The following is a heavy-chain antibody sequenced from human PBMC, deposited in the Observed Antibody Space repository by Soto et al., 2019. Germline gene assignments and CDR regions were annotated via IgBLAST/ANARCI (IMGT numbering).Heavy chain of an antibody. V-gene: IGHV1-69*13. D-gene: IGHD5-18*01. J-gene: IGHJ6*02. CDR3: ARGVATAMVTSRPVPSCMDV. Sequence: SVKVSCKASGGTFSSYAISWVRQAPGQGLEWMGGIIPIFGTANYAQKFQGRVTITADESTSTAYMELSSLRSEDTAVYYCARGVATAMVTSRPVPSCMDVWGQGTTVTVSS. CDR2: IIPIFGTA. CDR1: GGTFSSYA.